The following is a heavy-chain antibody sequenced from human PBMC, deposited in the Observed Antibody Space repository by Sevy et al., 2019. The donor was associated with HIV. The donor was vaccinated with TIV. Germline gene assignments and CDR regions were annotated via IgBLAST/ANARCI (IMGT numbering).Heavy chain of an antibody. CDR3: ARDSRREVIAAPDY. Sequence: GPLRLSCAASGFTFSSYSMNWVRQAPGKGLEWVSYISSSSSTIYYADSVKGRFTISRDNAKNSLYLQMNSLRDEDTAVYYCARDSRREVIAAPDYWGQGTLVTVSS. D-gene: IGHD6-13*01. CDR1: GFTFSSYS. V-gene: IGHV3-48*02. J-gene: IGHJ4*02. CDR2: ISSSSSTI.